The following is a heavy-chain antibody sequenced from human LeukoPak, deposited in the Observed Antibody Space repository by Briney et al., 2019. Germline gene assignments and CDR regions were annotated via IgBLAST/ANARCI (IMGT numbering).Heavy chain of an antibody. CDR3: ARVKDIVVVRHMDV. CDR1: GFTFSSYA. Sequence: GGSLRLSCAASGFTFSSYAMSWVRQAPGKGLEWVSGISGSGGSTYYADSVKGRFTISRDNAKNSLYLQMNSLRAEDTAVYYCARVKDIVVVRHMDVWGKGATVTVSS. D-gene: IGHD2-2*01. J-gene: IGHJ6*03. CDR2: ISGSGGST. V-gene: IGHV3-23*01.